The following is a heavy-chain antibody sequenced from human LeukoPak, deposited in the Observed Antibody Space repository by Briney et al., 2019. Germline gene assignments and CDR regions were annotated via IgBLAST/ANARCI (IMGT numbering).Heavy chain of an antibody. CDR2: INPNTGGT. CDR3: ARAYCSSTSCFNL. D-gene: IGHD2-2*01. J-gene: IGHJ4*02. Sequence: GASVKVSCKASGYTFTGYYLHWVRQAPGQGLEWMGWINPNTGGTNYAQKFQGRVTMTRDSSISTAYMELSRLRSDDTAVYYCARAYCSSTSCFNLWGPGTLVTVSS. V-gene: IGHV1-2*02. CDR1: GYTFTGYY.